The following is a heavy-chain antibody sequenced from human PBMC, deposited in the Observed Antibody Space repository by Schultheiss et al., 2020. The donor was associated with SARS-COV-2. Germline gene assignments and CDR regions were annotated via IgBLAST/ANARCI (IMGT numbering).Heavy chain of an antibody. CDR3: AREEMATIEPLVRNAFDI. J-gene: IGHJ3*02. CDR1: GYTFTSYA. V-gene: IGHV1-3*01. D-gene: IGHD5-24*01. Sequence: ASVKVSCKASGYTFTSYAMHWVRQAPGQRLEWMGWINAGNGNTKYSQKFQGRVTITRDTSASTAYMELSSLRSEDTAVYYCAREEMATIEPLVRNAFDIWGQGTMVTVSS. CDR2: INAGNGNT.